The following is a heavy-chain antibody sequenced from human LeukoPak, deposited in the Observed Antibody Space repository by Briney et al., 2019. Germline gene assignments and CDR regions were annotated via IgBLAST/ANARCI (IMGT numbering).Heavy chain of an antibody. Sequence: SETLSLTCAVYGGSFSSYYWSLIRQPPGKGLEWIGEINHSGSTNYNPSLKSRVTISVDTSKNQFSLKLSSVTAADTAVYYCARVRGDYYGSGIGNWFDPWGQGTLVTVSS. CDR2: INHSGST. D-gene: IGHD3-10*01. CDR3: ARVRGDYYGSGIGNWFDP. CDR1: GGSFSSYY. J-gene: IGHJ5*02. V-gene: IGHV4-34*01.